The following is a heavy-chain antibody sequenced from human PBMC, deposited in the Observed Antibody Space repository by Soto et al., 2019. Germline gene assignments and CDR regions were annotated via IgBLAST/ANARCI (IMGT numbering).Heavy chain of an antibody. J-gene: IGHJ4*02. CDR2: ISGSGGST. Sequence: GGSLRLSCAASGFTFSSYAMSWVRQAPGKGLEWVSAISGSGGSTYYADSVKGRFTISRDNSKNTLYLQMNSLRAEDTAVYYCAKGGAREMYYDILTGYYKGMAYFDYWGQGTLVTVSS. CDR1: GFTFSSYA. D-gene: IGHD3-9*01. CDR3: AKGGAREMYYDILTGYYKGMAYFDY. V-gene: IGHV3-23*01.